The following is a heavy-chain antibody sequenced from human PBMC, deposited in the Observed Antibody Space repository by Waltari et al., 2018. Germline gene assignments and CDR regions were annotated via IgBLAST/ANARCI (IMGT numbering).Heavy chain of an antibody. Sequence: QVQLVQSGAEVKKPGASVKVSCKASGYTFTGYYMHWVRQAPGQGLEWMGWNNPNSGGTNYAQKFQGRVTMTRDTSISTAYMELSRLRSDDTAVYYCARDLPLGYCTNGVCPPGAEWGQGTLVTVSS. V-gene: IGHV1-2*02. CDR3: ARDLPLGYCTNGVCPPGAE. J-gene: IGHJ4*02. CDR2: NNPNSGGT. CDR1: GYTFTGYY. D-gene: IGHD2-8*01.